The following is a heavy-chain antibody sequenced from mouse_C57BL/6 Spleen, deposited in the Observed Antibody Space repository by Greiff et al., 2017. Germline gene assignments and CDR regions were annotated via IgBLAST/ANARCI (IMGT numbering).Heavy chain of an antibody. CDR3: ATLYDGSKDDY. CDR2: ISYDGSN. Sequence: EVQLQQSGPGLVKPSQSLSLTCSVTGYSITSGYYWNWIRQFPGNKLEWMGYISYDGSNNYNPSLKNRISITRDTSKNQFFLKLNSVTTEDTATYYCATLYDGSKDDYWGQGTTLTVSS. CDR1: GYSITSGYY. D-gene: IGHD1-1*01. J-gene: IGHJ2*01. V-gene: IGHV3-6*01.